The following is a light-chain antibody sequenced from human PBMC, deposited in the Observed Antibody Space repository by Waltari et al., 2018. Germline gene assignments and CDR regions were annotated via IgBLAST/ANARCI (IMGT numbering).Light chain of an antibody. Sequence: EIVLTQSPGTLSLSPGERATLSCRASQSISSGKLAWYQQKPGQAPRLLIYGASSRASGIPDKLRGSGSGTDFTLTISGLEPEDFAVYYCQQFGSSPLITFGQGTRLEIK. CDR1: QSISSGK. CDR3: QQFGSSPLIT. CDR2: GAS. V-gene: IGKV3-20*01. J-gene: IGKJ5*01.